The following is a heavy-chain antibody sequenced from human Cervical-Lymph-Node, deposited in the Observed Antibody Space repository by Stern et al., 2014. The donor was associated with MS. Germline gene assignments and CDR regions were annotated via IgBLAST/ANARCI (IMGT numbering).Heavy chain of an antibody. J-gene: IGHJ3*02. CDR3: ARDETGVAFDI. Sequence: MQLVESGADVKKPGSSVKVSCKASGGTFSSYAINWVRQAPGQGLEWMGGIIPLFGTAHYAQQFQGRVTISADKSTSTVYMELNSLRSDDTAVYYCARDETGVAFDIWGQGTMVTVSS. V-gene: IGHV1-69*06. CDR1: GGTFSSYA. D-gene: IGHD7-27*01. CDR2: IIPLFGTA.